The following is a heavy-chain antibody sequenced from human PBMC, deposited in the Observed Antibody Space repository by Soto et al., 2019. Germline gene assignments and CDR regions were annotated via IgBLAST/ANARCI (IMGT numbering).Heavy chain of an antibody. Sequence: GGSLRLSCAASGFTFSSYAMSWVRQAPGKGLEWVSAISGSGGSTYYADSVKGRFTISRDNSKNTLYLQMNSLRAEDAAVYYCAKPSTQQLGPFDYWGQGTLVTVSS. CDR2: ISGSGGST. V-gene: IGHV3-23*01. CDR3: AKPSTQQLGPFDY. J-gene: IGHJ4*02. D-gene: IGHD6-13*01. CDR1: GFTFSSYA.